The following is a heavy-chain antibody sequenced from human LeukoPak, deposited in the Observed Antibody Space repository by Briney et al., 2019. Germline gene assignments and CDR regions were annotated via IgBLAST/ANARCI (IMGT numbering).Heavy chain of an antibody. J-gene: IGHJ3*02. D-gene: IGHD3-10*01. Sequence: GASVKVSCKASGFTFTSSAMQWVRQARGQRLEWIGWIVVGNGNTNYAQKFQERVTITRDMSTSTAYMELSSLRPEDTAVYYCAAVPPDYYSSGSYYAFDIWGQGTMVTVSS. CDR2: IVVGNGNT. CDR3: AAVPPDYYSSGSYYAFDI. CDR1: GFTFTSSA. V-gene: IGHV1-58*02.